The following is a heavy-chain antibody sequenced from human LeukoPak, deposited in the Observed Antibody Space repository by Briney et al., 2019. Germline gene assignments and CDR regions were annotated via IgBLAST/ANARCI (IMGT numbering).Heavy chain of an antibody. Sequence: SQTLSLTCAISGDSVSSNSAAWNWIRQSPSRGLEWLGRTYYRSKWYNDYAVSVKSRITINPDTSKNQFSLQLNSVTPEDTAVYYCARDHSDIAAAVRDYGMDVWGQGTTVTVSS. D-gene: IGHD6-13*01. CDR3: ARDHSDIAAAVRDYGMDV. J-gene: IGHJ6*02. CDR1: GDSVSSNSAA. V-gene: IGHV6-1*01. CDR2: TYYRSKWYN.